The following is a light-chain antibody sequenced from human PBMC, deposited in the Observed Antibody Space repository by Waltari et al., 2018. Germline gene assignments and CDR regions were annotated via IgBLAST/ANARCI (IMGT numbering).Light chain of an antibody. V-gene: IGLV2-14*01. CDR1: SSDVGAYNF. Sequence: QSALTQPASVSVSPGQSITIPCTGTSSDVGAYNFVPWYQQLPGKAPKLMIYDVSNRPSGVSNRFSGSKSGNTASLTISGLQAEDEADYYCSSYTSSSTLWVFGGGTKLTIL. CDR3: SSYTSSSTLWV. CDR2: DVS. J-gene: IGLJ3*02.